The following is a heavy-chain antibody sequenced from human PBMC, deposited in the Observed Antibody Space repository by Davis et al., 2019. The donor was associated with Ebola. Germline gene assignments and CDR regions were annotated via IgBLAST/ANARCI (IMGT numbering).Heavy chain of an antibody. CDR1: GGSVSSGSYY. D-gene: IGHD3-3*01. CDR3: ARIRLRFLEWDGMDV. J-gene: IGHJ6*02. Sequence: SETLSLTCTVSGGSVSSGSYYWSWIRQPPGKGLEWIWYIYYSGSTNYNPSLKSRVTISVDTSKNQFSLKLSSVTAADTAVYYCARIRLRFLEWDGMDVWGQGTTVTVSS. V-gene: IGHV4-61*01. CDR2: IYYSGST.